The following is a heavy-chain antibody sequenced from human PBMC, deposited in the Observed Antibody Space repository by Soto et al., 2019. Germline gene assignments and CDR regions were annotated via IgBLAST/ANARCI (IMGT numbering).Heavy chain of an antibody. CDR2: ISYDGSNK. V-gene: IGHV3-30*18. CDR1: GLTFSSYA. CDR3: AKDFKVTGIYYYYYGMDV. D-gene: IGHD2-21*02. Sequence: GGSLRLSCAASGLTFSSYAMHWVRQAPGKGLEWVAVISYDGSNKHYADSVKGRFTISRDNSKNTLYLQMNSLRAEDTAVYYCAKDFKVTGIYYYYYGMDVWGQGTTVTVSS. J-gene: IGHJ6*02.